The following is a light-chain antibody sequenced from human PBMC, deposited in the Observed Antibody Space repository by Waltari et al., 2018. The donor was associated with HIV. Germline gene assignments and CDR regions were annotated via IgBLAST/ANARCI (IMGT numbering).Light chain of an antibody. V-gene: IGLV3-21*04. CDR2: DDD. CDR1: DIGSES. CDR3: QVWDYNSDHVV. Sequence: SYVLTQPPLVSVAPGKTAPVPCRGDDIGSESVHWYQQKPGQAPGVVIFDDDDRPSGTPERFSGSKSGNTATLTISRAEAGDEADYYCQVWDYNSDHVVFGGGTKLTVL. J-gene: IGLJ2*01.